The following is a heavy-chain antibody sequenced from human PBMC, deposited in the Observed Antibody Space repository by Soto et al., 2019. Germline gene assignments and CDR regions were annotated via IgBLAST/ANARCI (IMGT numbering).Heavy chain of an antibody. Sequence: SGPTLVNPTQTLTLTCTFSGFSLSTSGMCVNWIRQPPGKALEWLARIDWDDDKYYSTSLKTRLTISKDTSKNQVVLTMTNMAPGDTASFYWARMGGQAEGESCQPWGRATRVS. V-gene: IGHV2-70*11. J-gene: IGHJ1*01. CDR3: ARMGGQAEGESCQP. D-gene: IGHD2-15*01. CDR1: GFSLSTSGMC. CDR2: IDWDDDK.